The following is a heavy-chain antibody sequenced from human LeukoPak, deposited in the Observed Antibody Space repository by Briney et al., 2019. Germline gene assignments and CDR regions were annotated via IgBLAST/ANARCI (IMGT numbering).Heavy chain of an antibody. CDR3: ASGGFCTSTSCYGEN. V-gene: IGHV3-73*01. CDR2: IRSKANSYAT. CDR1: GFTFSGSA. J-gene: IGHJ4*02. D-gene: IGHD2-2*01. Sequence: GGSLRLSCAASGFTFSGSAMHWVRQASGKGLEWVGRIRSKANSYATAYAASVKGRFTISRDDSKNTAYLQMNSLKTEDTAVYYCASGGFCTSTSCYGENWGQGTLVTVSS.